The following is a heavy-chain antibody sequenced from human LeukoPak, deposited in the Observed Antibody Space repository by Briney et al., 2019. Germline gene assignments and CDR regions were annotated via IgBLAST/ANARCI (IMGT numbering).Heavy chain of an antibody. Sequence: PGGSLRLSCAASGFTFSSYEMNWVRQAPGKGLEWVSYISSSGSTIYYADSVKGRFTISRDNAKNSLYLKMNSLRAEDTAVYYCARDCKPYYYGSGLNWFDPWGQGTLVTVSS. CDR1: GFTFSSYE. J-gene: IGHJ5*02. CDR3: ARDCKPYYYGSGLNWFDP. CDR2: ISSSGSTI. D-gene: IGHD3-10*01. V-gene: IGHV3-48*03.